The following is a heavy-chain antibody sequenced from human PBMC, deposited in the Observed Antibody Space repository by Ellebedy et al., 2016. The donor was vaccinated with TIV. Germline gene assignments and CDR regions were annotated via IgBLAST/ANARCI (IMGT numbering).Heavy chain of an antibody. V-gene: IGHV1-46*01. CDR2: INPSGGST. J-gene: IGHJ6*02. D-gene: IGHD3-22*01. CDR1: GYTFTSYY. CDR3: ARSGIVVIMTYGMDV. Sequence: ASVKVSCKASGYTFTSYYMHWVRQAPGQGLEWMGIINPSGGSTSYAQKFQGRVTMTRDTSTSTVYMELSSLRSEDTAVYYCARSGIVVIMTYGMDVWGQGTTVTVSS.